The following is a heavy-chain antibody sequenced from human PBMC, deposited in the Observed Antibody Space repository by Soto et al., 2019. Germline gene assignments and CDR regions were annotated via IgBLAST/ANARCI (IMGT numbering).Heavy chain of an antibody. CDR3: ARVPVSWERGGMDV. CDR2: IKQDGSEK. D-gene: IGHD1-26*01. J-gene: IGHJ6*02. Sequence: PGGSLRLSCAASGFTFSSYWMSWVRQAPGKGLEWVANIKQDGSEKYYVDSVKGRFTISRDNAKNSLYLQMNSLRAEDTAVYYCARVPVSWERGGMDVWGQGTTVTVSS. CDR1: GFTFSSYW. V-gene: IGHV3-7*01.